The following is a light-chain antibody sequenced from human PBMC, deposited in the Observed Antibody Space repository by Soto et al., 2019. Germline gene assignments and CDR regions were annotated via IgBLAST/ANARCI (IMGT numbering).Light chain of an antibody. CDR3: QQRSTWPPFS. V-gene: IGKV3-11*01. J-gene: IGKJ3*01. CDR1: QSIGSY. Sequence: EIVLTQSPATLSLSLGERATLSCRASQSIGSYLAWYQHKLGQPHRLLIYDASNRATGIPVRFSGSGSGTDFTLTISSLEPEDFAVYYCQQRSTWPPFSFGPGTKVDIK. CDR2: DAS.